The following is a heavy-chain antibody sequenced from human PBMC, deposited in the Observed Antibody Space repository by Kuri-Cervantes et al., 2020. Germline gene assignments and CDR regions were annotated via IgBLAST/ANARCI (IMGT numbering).Heavy chain of an antibody. D-gene: IGHD3-10*01. CDR3: ARGPWFGDKVSQHYYYGMDV. CDR1: GGSIVSGSYY. Sequence: SETLSLTCTVSGGSIVSGSYYWSWIRQPAGKGLEWIGRIYTSGSTNYNPSLKSRVTISVDTSKNQFSLKVSSVTAADTAVYYCARGPWFGDKVSQHYYYGMDVWGQGTTVTVSS. CDR2: IYTSGST. V-gene: IGHV4-61*02. J-gene: IGHJ6*02.